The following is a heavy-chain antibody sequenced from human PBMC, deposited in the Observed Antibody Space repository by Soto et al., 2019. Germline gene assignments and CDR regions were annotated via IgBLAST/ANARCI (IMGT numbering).Heavy chain of an antibody. D-gene: IGHD4-17*01. CDR1: GGSISGSSYY. J-gene: IGHJ4*02. Sequence: QLQLQESGPGLVKPSETLSLTCTVSGGSISGSSYYWGWIRPPPGKGLEWIGTIFYSGTTYYNPSLRSPVTISVDTSTNQFSLRLTSATAADTAVYYCASYGDYPDYWGQGTLVTVSS. CDR2: IFYSGTT. CDR3: ASYGDYPDY. V-gene: IGHV4-39*01.